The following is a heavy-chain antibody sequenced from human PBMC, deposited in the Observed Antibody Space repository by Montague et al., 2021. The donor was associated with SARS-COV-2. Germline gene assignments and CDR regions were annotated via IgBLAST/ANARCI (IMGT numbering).Heavy chain of an antibody. CDR3: ARGPQEYRITMIVVDYWYFDL. Sequence: SETLSLTCTVSGGSISSYYWSWIRQPPGKGLEWIGYIYYSGSTNYNPSLKCRVTISVDTSKNQFSLKLSSVTAADTAVYYCARGPQEYRITMIVVDYWYFDLWGRGTLVTVSS. CDR1: GGSISSYY. J-gene: IGHJ2*01. V-gene: IGHV4-59*01. CDR2: IYYSGST. D-gene: IGHD3-22*01.